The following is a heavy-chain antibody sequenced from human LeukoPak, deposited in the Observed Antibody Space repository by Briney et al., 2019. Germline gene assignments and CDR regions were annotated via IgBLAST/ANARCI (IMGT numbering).Heavy chain of an antibody. CDR1: GFTFSSFW. CDR3: ARNQQLGGHSYYYYGMDV. J-gene: IGHJ6*02. Sequence: QPGGSLRLSCAASGFTFSSFWMTWARQAPGKGLEWVSGISGGGVTTYYADSVKGRFTISRDNSKNTLYLQMNSLRADDTAIYYCARNQQLGGHSYYYYGMDVWGQGTTVTVSS. D-gene: IGHD3-16*01. V-gene: IGHV3-23*01. CDR2: ISGGGVTT.